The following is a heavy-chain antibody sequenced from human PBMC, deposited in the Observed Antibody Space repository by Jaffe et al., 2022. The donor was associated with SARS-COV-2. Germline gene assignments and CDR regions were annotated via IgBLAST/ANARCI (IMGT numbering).Heavy chain of an antibody. J-gene: IGHJ4*02. Sequence: QLQLQESGPGLVKPSETLSLTCTVSGGSISSSSYYWGWIRQPPGKGLEWIGSIYYSGSTYYNPSLKSRVTISVDTSKNQFSLKLSSVTAADTAVYYCARAEGYCSGGSCYPSYYFDYWGQGTLVTVSS. CDR3: ARAEGYCSGGSCYPSYYFDY. V-gene: IGHV4-39*01. D-gene: IGHD2-15*01. CDR2: IYYSGST. CDR1: GGSISSSSYY.